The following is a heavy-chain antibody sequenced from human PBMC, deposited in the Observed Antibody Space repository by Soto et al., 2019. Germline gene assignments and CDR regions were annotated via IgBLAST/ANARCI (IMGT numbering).Heavy chain of an antibody. CDR3: ARGCIAVTTHLCY. CDR1: GYTFNTYG. CDR2: INPYNGNT. J-gene: IGHJ4*02. Sequence: GAPVKVSCKASGYTFNTYGITWVRQAPGQGLEWMGWINPYNGNTKFAQKLQDRVTMTTATSTSTAYMELASLRSDDTAVYYCARGCIAVTTHLCYWGQGTLVTVSS. D-gene: IGHD4-17*01. V-gene: IGHV1-18*01.